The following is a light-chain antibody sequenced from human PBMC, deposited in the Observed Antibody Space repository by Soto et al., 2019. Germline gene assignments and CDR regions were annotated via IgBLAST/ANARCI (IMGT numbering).Light chain of an antibody. CDR1: QSVLYSSNNRNY. J-gene: IGKJ4*01. Sequence: DIVMPQSPDSLAVSLGERATINCKSSQSVLYSSNNRNYLGWYQQKAGQPPKLXINWASTRESGVPDRFSGSGSGTDFTLTVNGLQAEDVAVYYCQQYDATPLTFGGGTKVDIK. CDR2: WAS. CDR3: QQYDATPLT. V-gene: IGKV4-1*01.